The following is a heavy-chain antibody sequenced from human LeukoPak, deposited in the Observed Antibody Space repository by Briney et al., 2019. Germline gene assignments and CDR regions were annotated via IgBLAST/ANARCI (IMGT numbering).Heavy chain of an antibody. V-gene: IGHV4-34*01. D-gene: IGHD2-2*01. Sequence: PSETLSLTCAVYGGSFSGYYWSWIRQPPGKGLEWIGSIYYSGSTYYNPSLKSRVTISVDTSKDQFSLKLSSVTAADTAVYYCARGPPIVVVPAAMSPNWFDPWGQGTLVTVSS. CDR1: GGSFSGYY. J-gene: IGHJ5*02. CDR2: IYYSGST. CDR3: ARGPPIVVVPAAMSPNWFDP.